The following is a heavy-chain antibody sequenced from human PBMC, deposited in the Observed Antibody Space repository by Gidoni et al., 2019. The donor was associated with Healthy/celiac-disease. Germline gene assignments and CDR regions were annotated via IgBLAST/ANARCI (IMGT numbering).Heavy chain of an antibody. Sequence: QVQLVESGGGVVQPGRSLRLSCAASGFTFSSSGMHWVRQAPGKGLEWVAVISYDGSNKYYADSVKGRFTISRDNSKNTLYLQMNSLRAEDTAVYYCAKPLLRIAAAGSGGFDYWGQGTLVTVSS. CDR3: AKPLLRIAAAGSGGFDY. CDR1: GFTFSSSG. CDR2: ISYDGSNK. J-gene: IGHJ4*02. V-gene: IGHV3-30*18. D-gene: IGHD6-13*01.